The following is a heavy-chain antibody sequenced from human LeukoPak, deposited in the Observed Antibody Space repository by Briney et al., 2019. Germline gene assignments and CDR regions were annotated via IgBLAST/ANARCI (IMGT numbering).Heavy chain of an antibody. J-gene: IGHJ4*02. D-gene: IGHD6-13*01. V-gene: IGHV1-2*06. CDR3: ARGSSWFPRGY. CDR1: GYAFTSYY. CDR2: VNPNSGGT. Sequence: ASVKVSCKASGYAFTSYYMHWVRQAPGQGLEWMGRVNPNSGGTNYAQKFQGRVTMTRDTSISTAYMELSRLRSDDTAVYYCARGSSWFPRGYWGQGTLVTVSS.